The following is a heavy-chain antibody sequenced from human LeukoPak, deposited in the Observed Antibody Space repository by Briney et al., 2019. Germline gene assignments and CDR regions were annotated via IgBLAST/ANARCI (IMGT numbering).Heavy chain of an antibody. CDR2: ITSSSSYI. Sequence: GGSLRLSCAASGFTFSSYNMNWVRQAPGKGLEWVLSITSSSSYIYYADSVKGRFTISRDNAKNSLYLQMDSLRVEDTAEYYCARDPYSGNYGAYYYYYMDVWGKRTTVTVSS. V-gene: IGHV3-21*06. CDR1: GFTFSSYN. CDR3: ARDPYSGNYGAYYYYYMDV. J-gene: IGHJ6*03. D-gene: IGHD1-26*01.